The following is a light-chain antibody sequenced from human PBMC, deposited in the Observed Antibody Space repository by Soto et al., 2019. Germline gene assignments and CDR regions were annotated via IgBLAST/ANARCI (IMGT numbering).Light chain of an antibody. J-gene: IGKJ1*01. CDR1: QSISNH. V-gene: IGKV1-39*01. CDR2: AAS. CDR3: QQSYSTLWT. Sequence: DIPMTQSPSSLSASVLDIVTIPFLASQSISNHLNWYQQKPGKAPKLLIYAASTLQSGVPSRFRGSGSETDFTLTISSLQPEDFATYYCQQSYSTLWTFGQGTKVDIK.